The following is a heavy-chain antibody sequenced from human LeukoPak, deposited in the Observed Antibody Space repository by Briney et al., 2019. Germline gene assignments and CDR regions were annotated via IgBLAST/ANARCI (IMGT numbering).Heavy chain of an antibody. CDR3: ARGPIGDDDY. D-gene: IGHD3-10*01. CDR2: IYYSGRT. V-gene: IGHV4-30-4*01. CDR1: DGSISSGDYY. J-gene: IGHJ4*02. Sequence: SETLSLTCTVFDGSISSGDYYWSWIRQPPGKGLEWIGYIYYSGRTYYNPSLQSRVTISVDTSKNQFSLKLNSVTAADTAVYYCARGPIGDDDYWGQGTLVTVSS.